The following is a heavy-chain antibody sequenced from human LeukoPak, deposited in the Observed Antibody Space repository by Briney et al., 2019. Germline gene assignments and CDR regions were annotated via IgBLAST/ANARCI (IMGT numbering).Heavy chain of an antibody. CDR1: GYTFTTYP. D-gene: IGHD5-18*01. CDR2: INTNTGNP. CDR3: ARGLDTAPYRYYYYYYMDV. Sequence: ASVKVSCKASGYTFTTYPMNWVRQAPGQGLEWMGWINTNTGNPTYAQGFTGRFVFSLDTSVSTAYLQISSLKAEDTAVYYCARGLDTAPYRYYYYYYMDVWGKGTTVTVSS. J-gene: IGHJ6*03. V-gene: IGHV7-4-1*02.